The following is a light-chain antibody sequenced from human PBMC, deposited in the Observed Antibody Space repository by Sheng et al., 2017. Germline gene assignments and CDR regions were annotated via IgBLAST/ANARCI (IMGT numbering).Light chain of an antibody. V-gene: IGKV3-15*01. J-gene: IGKJ1*01. CDR3: QQYSNWPRT. Sequence: EIVLTQSPATLSLSPGERATLSCRASQSVSTYLAWYQQKPGQAPRLLIHGASSRATGIPGRFSGSGSGTEFTLSISSLQSEDFAIYYCQQYSNWPRTFGQGTKVEVK. CDR1: QSVSTY. CDR2: GAS.